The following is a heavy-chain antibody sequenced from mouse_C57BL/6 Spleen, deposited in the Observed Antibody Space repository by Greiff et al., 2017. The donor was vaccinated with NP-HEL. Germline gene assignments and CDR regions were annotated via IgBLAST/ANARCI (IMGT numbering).Heavy chain of an antibody. CDR3: ARDYDYDGSYYFDY. V-gene: IGHV1-82*01. J-gene: IGHJ2*01. Sequence: VQLQQSGPELVKPGASVKISCKASGYAFSSSWMNWVKQRPGKGLEWIGRIYPGDGDTNYNGKFKGKATLTADKSSSTAYMQLSSLTSEDSAVYFCARDYDYDGSYYFDYWGQGTTLTVSS. CDR1: GYAFSSSW. D-gene: IGHD2-4*01. CDR2: IYPGDGDT.